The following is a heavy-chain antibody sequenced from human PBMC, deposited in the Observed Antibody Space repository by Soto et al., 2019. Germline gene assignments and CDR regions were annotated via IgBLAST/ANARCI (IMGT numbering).Heavy chain of an antibody. V-gene: IGHV4-59*01. Sequence: SETLSLTCTVSGGSISSYYWSWIRQPPGKGLEWIGYIYYSGSTNYNPSLKSRVTISVDTSKNQFSLKLSSVTAADTAVYYCARVNSSSFVDYWGQGXLVTVHS. CDR2: IYYSGST. CDR3: ARVNSSSFVDY. D-gene: IGHD6-6*01. CDR1: GGSISSYY. J-gene: IGHJ4*02.